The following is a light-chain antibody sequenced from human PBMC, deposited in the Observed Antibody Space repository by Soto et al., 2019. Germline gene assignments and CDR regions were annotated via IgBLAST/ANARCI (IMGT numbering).Light chain of an antibody. CDR1: QTISSW. CDR3: QHYNSYSVCT. CDR2: KAS. Sequence: DIPMTQSPSTLSGSVGDRVTITCRASQTISSWLAWYQQKPGKAPKLLIYKASTLESGVPSRFSGSGSGTEFTLTIGCLQLDDCATYYCQHYNSYSVCTFGPGTKVDIK. J-gene: IGKJ3*01. V-gene: IGKV1-5*03.